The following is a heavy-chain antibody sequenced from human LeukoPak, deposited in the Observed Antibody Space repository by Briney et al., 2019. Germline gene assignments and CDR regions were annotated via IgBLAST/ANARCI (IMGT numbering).Heavy chain of an antibody. CDR2: IYYSGST. CDR1: GGSISSYY. D-gene: IGHD3-10*01. CDR3: ARGWGDYYGSGSYYYYYYGMDV. V-gene: IGHV4-59*01. J-gene: IGHJ6*02. Sequence: SETLSLTCTVSGGSISSYYWSWIRQPPGKGLEWIGYIYYSGSTNYNTSLKSRVTISVDTSKNQFSLKLSSVAAADTAVYYCARGWGDYYGSGSYYYYYYGMDVWGQGTTVTVSS.